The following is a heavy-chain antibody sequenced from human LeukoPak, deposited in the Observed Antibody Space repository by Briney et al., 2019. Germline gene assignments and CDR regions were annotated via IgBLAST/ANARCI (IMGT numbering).Heavy chain of an antibody. CDR1: GYTFTSHG. CDR2: INPNSGGT. Sequence: ASVKVSCKASGYTFTSHGISWVRQAPGQGLEWMGWINPNSGGTNYAQKFQGRVTMTRDTSISTAYMELSRLRSDDTAVYYCARATWFGELKLDYWGQGTPVTVSS. J-gene: IGHJ4*02. V-gene: IGHV1-2*02. CDR3: ARATWFGELKLDY. D-gene: IGHD3-10*01.